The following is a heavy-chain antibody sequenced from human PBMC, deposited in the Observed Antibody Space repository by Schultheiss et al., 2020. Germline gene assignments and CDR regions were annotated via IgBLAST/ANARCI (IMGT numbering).Heavy chain of an antibody. J-gene: IGHJ4*02. CDR2: IIPLFGTA. Sequence: GGSLRLSCKASGGTFSSYGISWVRQAPGQGLEWMGGIIPLFGTAKYAQTFQGRVTITADKSTSTAYMELSSLRSEDTAVYYCARTRYYSDSSGYYPHYFDFWGQGTLVTVSS. D-gene: IGHD3-22*01. CDR1: GGTFSSYG. V-gene: IGHV1-69*06. CDR3: ARTRYYSDSSGYYPHYFDF.